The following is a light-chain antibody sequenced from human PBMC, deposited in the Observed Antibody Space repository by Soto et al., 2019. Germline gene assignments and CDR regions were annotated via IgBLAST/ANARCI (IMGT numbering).Light chain of an antibody. CDR3: QQYGGSPFT. J-gene: IGKJ3*01. CDR2: GAS. V-gene: IGKV3-20*01. CDR1: QSVSNN. Sequence: EIVLTQSPGTLSLSPGERATLSCRASQSVSNNLAWIQQKPGQTPRLLMYGASSRATGIPDRFSGSGSGTRFTLNISRLELEDFAVYYCQQYGGSPFTFGPGTKVEI.